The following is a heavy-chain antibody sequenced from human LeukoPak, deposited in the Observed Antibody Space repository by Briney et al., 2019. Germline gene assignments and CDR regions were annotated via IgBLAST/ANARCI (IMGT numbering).Heavy chain of an antibody. CDR1: GGSISSSNW. Sequence: SETLSLTCAVSGGSISSSNWWSWVRQPPGKGLEWIGSIYYSGSTYYNPSLKSRVTISVDTSKNQFSLKLSSVTAADTAVYFCAREDYYNSGGYYLDYWGQGTLVTVSS. CDR3: AREDYYNSGGYYLDY. D-gene: IGHD3-22*01. CDR2: IYYSGST. V-gene: IGHV4-4*02. J-gene: IGHJ4*02.